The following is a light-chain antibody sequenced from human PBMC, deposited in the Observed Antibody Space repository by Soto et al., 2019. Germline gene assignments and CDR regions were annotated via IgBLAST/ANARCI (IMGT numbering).Light chain of an antibody. CDR1: QSINTW. J-gene: IGKJ2*01. Sequence: DIPMTQSPSTLSASVGGRVTITCRASQSINTWLAWYQQKPGKAPNLLIYKASNLESRVPSRFSGSGSGTEFTLTIASLQPDDFATYYCQHYNSYPYTFGQGTNLEIK. V-gene: IGKV1-5*03. CDR3: QHYNSYPYT. CDR2: KAS.